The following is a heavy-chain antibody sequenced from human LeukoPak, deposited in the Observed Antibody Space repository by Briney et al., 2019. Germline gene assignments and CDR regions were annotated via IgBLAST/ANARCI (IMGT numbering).Heavy chain of an antibody. CDR2: ISTYNGNT. Sequence: ATAKVSCKTSGYTLTSYGISWVRQAPGQGLERMGWISTYNGNTNYAQKLQGRVTMTTDASTRTAYVELSSLRSDDTAVYYCAREAIVVVAPDYWGQGNMVTVSS. J-gene: IGHJ4*02. CDR1: GYTLTSYG. D-gene: IGHD2-15*01. V-gene: IGHV1-18*01. CDR3: AREAIVVVAPDY.